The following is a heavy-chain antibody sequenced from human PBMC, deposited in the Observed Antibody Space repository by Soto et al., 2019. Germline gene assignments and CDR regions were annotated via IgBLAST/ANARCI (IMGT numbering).Heavy chain of an antibody. CDR3: ARLNYGSGIVRQN. CDR2: INHSGST. Sequence: SETLSLTCAVYGGSFSGYYWSWIRQPPGKGLEWIGEINHSGSTNYNPSLKSRVTISVDTSKNQFSLKLSSVTAADTAVYYCARLNYGSGIVRQNWGQGTLVTVSS. D-gene: IGHD3-10*01. CDR1: GGSFSGYY. V-gene: IGHV4-34*01. J-gene: IGHJ4*02.